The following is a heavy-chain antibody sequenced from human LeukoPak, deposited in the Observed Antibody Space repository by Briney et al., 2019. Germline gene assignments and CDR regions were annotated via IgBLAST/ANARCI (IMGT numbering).Heavy chain of an antibody. CDR2: ISSSSSYI. J-gene: IGHJ5*02. V-gene: IGHV3-21*01. D-gene: IGHD2-2*01. CDR1: GFTVSSNY. Sequence: PGGSLRLSCAASGFTVSSNYMSWVRQAPGKGLEWVSSISSSSSYIYYADSVKGRFTISRDNAKNSLYLQMNSLRAEDTAVYYCARGSTFVWFDPWGQGTLVTVSS. CDR3: ARGSTFVWFDP.